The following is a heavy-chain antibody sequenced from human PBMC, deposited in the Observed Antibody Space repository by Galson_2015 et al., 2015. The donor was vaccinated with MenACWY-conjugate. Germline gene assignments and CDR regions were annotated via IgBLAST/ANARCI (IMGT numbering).Heavy chain of an antibody. CDR1: GFTFSSYG. CDR3: AKDNLIFGVVGSYYGMDV. CDR2: ISYDGSNK. D-gene: IGHD3-3*01. V-gene: IGHV3-30*18. Sequence: SLRLSCAASGFTFSSYGMHWVRQAPGKGLEWVAVISYDGSNKYYADSVKGRFTISRDNSKNTLYLQMNSLRAEDTAVYYCAKDNLIFGVVGSYYGMDVWGQGATVTVSS. J-gene: IGHJ6*02.